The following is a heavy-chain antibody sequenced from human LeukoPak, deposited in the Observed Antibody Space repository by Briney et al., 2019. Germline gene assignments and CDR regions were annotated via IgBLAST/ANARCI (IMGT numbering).Heavy chain of an antibody. Sequence: GRSLRLSCAASGFTFSSYSMNWVRQAPGKGLEWVSSISSSSSYIYYADSVKGRFTISRDNAKNSLYLQMNSLRAEDTAVYYCAGSMVRGVTRRYFDYWGQGTLVTVSS. CDR3: AGSMVRGVTRRYFDY. D-gene: IGHD3-10*01. CDR1: GFTFSSYS. J-gene: IGHJ4*02. V-gene: IGHV3-21*01. CDR2: ISSSSSYI.